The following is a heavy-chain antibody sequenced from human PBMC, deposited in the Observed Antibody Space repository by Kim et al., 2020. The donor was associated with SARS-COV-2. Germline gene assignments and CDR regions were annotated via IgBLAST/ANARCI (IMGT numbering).Heavy chain of an antibody. CDR1: GFTFSNYW. J-gene: IGHJ4*02. CDR2: IKRGGREK. D-gene: IGHD2-15*01. CDR3: ANHSAADSTY. V-gene: IGHV3-7*01. Sequence: GGSLRLSCAASGFTFSNYWMTWVRQAPGKGLEWVANIKRGGREKNYVAARKGLITTRRDTTKTPVHLQTSIIVGDKTGIYYWANHSAADSTYWRQRTLIT.